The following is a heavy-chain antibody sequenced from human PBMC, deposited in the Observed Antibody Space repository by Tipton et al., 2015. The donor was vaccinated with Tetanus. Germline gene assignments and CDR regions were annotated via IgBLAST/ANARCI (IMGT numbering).Heavy chain of an antibody. Sequence: SLRLSCAASGFTVSGNYMSWVRQAPGKGLEWVSVIYSGGSTYYADSVKGRFTISRDNSKNTLYLQMNSLRAEDTAVYYCARERGMYSSSSKNGMDVWGQGTPVTVSS. D-gene: IGHD6-6*01. J-gene: IGHJ6*02. CDR2: IYSGGST. CDR3: ARERGMYSSSSKNGMDV. CDR1: GFTVSGNY. V-gene: IGHV3-53*01.